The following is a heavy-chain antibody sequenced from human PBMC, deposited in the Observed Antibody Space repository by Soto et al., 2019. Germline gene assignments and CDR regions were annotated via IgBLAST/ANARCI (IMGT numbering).Heavy chain of an antibody. CDR2: IYSSGST. J-gene: IGHJ6*02. Sequence: SETLSLTCRVSTGSINGYYWYWIRQSPGKGLEWIAFIYSSGSTNYNPSLKSRATISVDRSKNQVSLKLTSVTAADTAVYYCARGKRDSTSCLDVWGQGTTVTVSS. D-gene: IGHD2-2*01. V-gene: IGHV4-59*01. CDR1: TGSINGYY. CDR3: ARGKRDSTSCLDV.